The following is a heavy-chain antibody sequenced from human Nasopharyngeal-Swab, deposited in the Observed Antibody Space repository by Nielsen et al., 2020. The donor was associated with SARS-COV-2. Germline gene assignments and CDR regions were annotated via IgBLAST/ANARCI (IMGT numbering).Heavy chain of an antibody. Sequence: SETLSLTCAVYGGSFSGYYWSWIRQPPGKGLEWIGEINHSGSTNYNPSLKSRVTIPRDTSKNQFSLRLTSVTAADTAVYYCARGGIGSGWNWFDPWGQGTLVTVSS. CDR3: ARGGIGSGWNWFDP. CDR2: INHSGST. CDR1: GGSFSGYY. J-gene: IGHJ5*02. V-gene: IGHV4-34*01. D-gene: IGHD6-19*01.